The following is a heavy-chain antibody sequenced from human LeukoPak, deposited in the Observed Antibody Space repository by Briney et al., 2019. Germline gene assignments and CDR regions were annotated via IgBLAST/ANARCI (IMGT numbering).Heavy chain of an antibody. CDR2: ISGSGIST. CDR1: GFTFSSYG. Sequence: GGSLRLSCAASGFTFSSYGMSWVRQAPGKGLEWVSDISGSGISTYYADSVKGRFTISRDNSKNTLYLQMNSLRAEDTAVYYCAKDGSGSYYYTFDYWGQGTLVTVSS. CDR3: AKDGSGSYYYTFDY. J-gene: IGHJ4*02. D-gene: IGHD3-10*01. V-gene: IGHV3-23*01.